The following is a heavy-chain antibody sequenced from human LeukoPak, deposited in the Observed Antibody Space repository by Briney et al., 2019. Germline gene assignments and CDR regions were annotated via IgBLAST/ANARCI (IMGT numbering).Heavy chain of an antibody. V-gene: IGHV1-2*02. J-gene: IGHJ4*02. CDR2: INPNSGGT. CDR1: GYTFTGYY. Sequence: ASVKVSCKASGYTFTGYYMHWVRQAPGLELEWMGWINPNSGGTNYAQKFQGRVTMTRDTSISTAYMELSRLRSDDTAVYYCARISQAVAFDYWGQGTLVTVSS. CDR3: ARISQAVAFDY. D-gene: IGHD6-19*01.